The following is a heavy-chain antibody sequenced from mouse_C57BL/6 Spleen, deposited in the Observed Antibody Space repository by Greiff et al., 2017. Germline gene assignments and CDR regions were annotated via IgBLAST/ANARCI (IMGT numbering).Heavy chain of an antibody. Sequence: VQLQQSGAELVKPGASVKISCKASGYAFSSYWMNWVKQRPGKGLEWIGQIYPGDGDTNYNGKFKGKATLTADKSSSTAYMQLSSLTSEDSAVYFCARWGNWDSGHFDYWGQGTTLTVSS. D-gene: IGHD4-1*01. CDR2: IYPGDGDT. V-gene: IGHV1-80*01. CDR3: ARWGNWDSGHFDY. J-gene: IGHJ2*01. CDR1: GYAFSSYW.